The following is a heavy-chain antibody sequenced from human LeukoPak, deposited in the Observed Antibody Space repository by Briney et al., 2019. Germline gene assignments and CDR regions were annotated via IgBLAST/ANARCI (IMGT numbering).Heavy chain of an antibody. Sequence: GGSLRLSCAASGFTFSSYWMHWVRQVPGKGLVWVSRINSDGSSTSYADSVKGRFTISRDNAKNTLYLQMNSLRAEDTAVYYCARDPSGSYYRSEYYFDYWGQGTLVTVSS. CDR1: GFTFSSYW. CDR2: INSDGSST. V-gene: IGHV3-74*01. D-gene: IGHD1-26*01. J-gene: IGHJ4*02. CDR3: ARDPSGSYYRSEYYFDY.